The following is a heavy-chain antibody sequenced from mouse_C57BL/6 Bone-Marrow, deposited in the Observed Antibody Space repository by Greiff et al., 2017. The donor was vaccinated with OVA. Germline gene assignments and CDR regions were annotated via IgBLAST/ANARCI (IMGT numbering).Heavy chain of an antibody. D-gene: IGHD4-1*01. Sequence: VQGVESDAELVKPGASVKISCKVSGYTFTDHTIHWMKQRPEQGLEWIGYIYPRDGSTKYNEKFKGKATLTADKSSSTAYMQLNSLTSEDSAVYFCARGITGYYDAMDYWGQGTSVTVSS. CDR3: ARGITGYYDAMDY. CDR2: IYPRDGST. V-gene: IGHV1-78*01. J-gene: IGHJ4*01. CDR1: GYTFTDHT.